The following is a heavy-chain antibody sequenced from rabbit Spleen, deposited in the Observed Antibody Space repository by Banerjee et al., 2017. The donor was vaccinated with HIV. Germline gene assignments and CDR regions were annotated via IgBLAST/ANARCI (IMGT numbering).Heavy chain of an antibody. CDR2: IEGGSSSFT. D-gene: IGHD8-1*01. CDR1: GVSFSGSSY. Sequence: QEQLVESGGGLVQPGGSLKLSCIASGVSFSGSSYMCWVRQAPEKGLEWIACIEGGSSSFTYFASWAKGRFTISKTSSTTVTLQMTSLTVADTATYFCARDTGSSFSSYGMDLWGPGTLVTVS. V-gene: IGHV1S45*01. J-gene: IGHJ6*01. CDR3: ARDTGSSFSSYGMDL.